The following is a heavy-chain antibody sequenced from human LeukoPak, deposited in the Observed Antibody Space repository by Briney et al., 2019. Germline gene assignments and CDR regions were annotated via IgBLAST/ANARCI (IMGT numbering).Heavy chain of an antibody. CDR3: ATQYYYDSSGSTSGGAFDI. V-gene: IGHV1-24*01. CDR1: GYTLTELS. D-gene: IGHD3-22*01. CDR2: FDPEDGET. J-gene: IGHJ3*02. Sequence: ASVKVSCKVSGYTLTELSMHWVRQAPGKGLEWMGGFDPEDGETIYAQKFQGRVTMTEDTSTDTAYMELSSLRSEDMAVYYCATQYYYDSSGSTSGGAFDIWGQGTMVTVSS.